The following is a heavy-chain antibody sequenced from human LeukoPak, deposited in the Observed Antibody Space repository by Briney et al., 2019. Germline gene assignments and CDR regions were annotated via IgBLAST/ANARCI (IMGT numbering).Heavy chain of an antibody. CDR1: GGSFSGYY. V-gene: IGHV4-34*01. D-gene: IGHD7-27*01. J-gene: IGHJ4*02. CDR3: ARGRRLRNWGFSPQPFDY. Sequence: SETLSLTCAVYGGSFSGYYWSWIRQPPGKGLEGIGEINHSGSTNYNPSLKSRVTISVDTSKNQFSLKLSSVTAADTAVYYCARGRRLRNWGFSPQPFDYWGQGTLVTVSS. CDR2: INHSGST.